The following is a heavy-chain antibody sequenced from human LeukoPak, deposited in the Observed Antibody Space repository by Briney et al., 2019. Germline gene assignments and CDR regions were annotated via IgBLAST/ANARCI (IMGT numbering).Heavy chain of an antibody. CDR3: ARDRWELLRGYCSYGMDV. CDR1: GGSFSGYY. V-gene: IGHV4-34*01. Sequence: SETLSLTCAVYGGSFSGYYWSWIRQPPGKGLEWIGEINHSGSTNYNPSLKSRVTISVDTSKNQFSLKLSSVTAADKAVYYCARDRWELLRGYCSYGMDVWGQGTTVNVSS. CDR2: INHSGST. J-gene: IGHJ6*02. D-gene: IGHD1-26*01.